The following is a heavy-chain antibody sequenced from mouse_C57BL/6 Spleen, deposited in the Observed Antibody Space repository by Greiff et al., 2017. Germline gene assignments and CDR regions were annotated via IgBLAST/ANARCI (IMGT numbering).Heavy chain of an antibody. J-gene: IGHJ2*01. V-gene: IGHV5-4*03. Sequence: EVKLVESGGGLVKPGGSLKLSCAASGFTFSSYAMSWVRQTPEKRLEWVATISDGGSYTYYPDNVKGRFTISRDNAKNNLYLQMSHLKSEDTAMYYCARASLPLLPDYWGQGTTLTVSS. CDR1: GFTFSSYA. CDR2: ISDGGSYT. CDR3: ARASLPLLPDY. D-gene: IGHD1-1*01.